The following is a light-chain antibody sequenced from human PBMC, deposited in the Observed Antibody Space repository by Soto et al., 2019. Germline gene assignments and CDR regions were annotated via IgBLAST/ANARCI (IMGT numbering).Light chain of an antibody. CDR2: EVS. Sequence: QSVLTQPPSASGSPGQSVPISCPGTSSDVGGYNYVSWYQQHPGKAPKLMIYEVSKRPSGVPDRFSGSKSGNTASLTVSGLQVEDEADYYCSSFEASNNLLFGGGTKLTVL. V-gene: IGLV2-8*01. CDR1: SSDVGGYNY. J-gene: IGLJ2*01. CDR3: SSFEASNNLL.